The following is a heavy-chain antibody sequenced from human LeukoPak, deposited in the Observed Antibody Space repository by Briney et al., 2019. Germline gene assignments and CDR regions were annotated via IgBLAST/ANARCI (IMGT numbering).Heavy chain of an antibody. V-gene: IGHV4-39*01. CDR2: IYYSGST. CDR1: GGSFSGYY. D-gene: IGHD2-2*01. CDR3: ARSAVVVPAAMSAATLY. J-gene: IGHJ4*02. Sequence: PSETLSLTCAVHGGSFSGYYWGWIRQPPGKGLEWIGSIYYSGSTYYNPSLKSRVTISVDTSENQFSLKLSSVTAADTAVYYCARSAVVVPAAMSAATLYWGQGTLVTVSS.